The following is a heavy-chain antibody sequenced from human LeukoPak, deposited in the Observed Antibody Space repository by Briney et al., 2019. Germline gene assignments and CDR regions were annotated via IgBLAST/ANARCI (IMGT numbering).Heavy chain of an antibody. Sequence: ASVKVSCKASGYTFSGNYMHWVRQAPGQGLVWMGWINPNSGGTNYAQKFQGRVTMTRDTSISTAYMELSRLRSDDTAVYYCARAANSFLEWSNVDYWGQGTLVTVST. V-gene: IGHV1-2*02. CDR3: ARAANSFLEWSNVDY. D-gene: IGHD3-3*01. CDR1: GYTFSGNY. CDR2: INPNSGGT. J-gene: IGHJ4*02.